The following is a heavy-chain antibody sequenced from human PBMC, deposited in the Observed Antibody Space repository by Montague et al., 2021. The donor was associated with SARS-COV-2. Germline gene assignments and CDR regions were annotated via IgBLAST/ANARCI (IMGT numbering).Heavy chain of an antibody. Sequence: SLRLSCAASGFTFSNYGFSWVRLAPGKGLEWVSGIGDSGEVIHYADAVKGRFTISRDSSVDTLFLQMNGLRAEDTAIYYCAKGGTGTNMIFDYWGQGVLVAVSS. CDR3: AKGGTGTNMIFDY. V-gene: IGHV3-23*01. CDR2: IGDSGEVI. D-gene: IGHD1-1*01. CDR1: GFTFSNYG. J-gene: IGHJ4*02.